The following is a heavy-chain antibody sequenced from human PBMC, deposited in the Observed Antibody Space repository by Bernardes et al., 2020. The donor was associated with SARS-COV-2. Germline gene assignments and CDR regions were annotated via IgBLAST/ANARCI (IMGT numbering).Heavy chain of an antibody. V-gene: IGHV1-24*01. Sequence: ASVKVSCKVSGYTLTELSMHWVRQAPGKGLEWMGGFDPEDGETIYAQKFQGRVTMTEDTSTDTAYMELSSLRSEDTAVYYCATAPGILTGYDWFDPWGQGTLVTGSS. CDR2: FDPEDGET. J-gene: IGHJ5*02. CDR1: GYTLTELS. D-gene: IGHD3-9*01. CDR3: ATAPGILTGYDWFDP.